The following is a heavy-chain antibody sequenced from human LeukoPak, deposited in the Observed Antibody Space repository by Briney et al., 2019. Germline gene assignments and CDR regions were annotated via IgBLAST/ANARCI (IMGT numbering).Heavy chain of an antibody. CDR1: GYTFTSYG. J-gene: IGHJ4*02. CDR2: INPNSGGT. Sequence: RASVKVSCKASGYTFTSYGISWVRQAPGQGLEWMGWINPNSGGTNYAQKFQGRVTMTRDTSISTAYMELSRLRSDDTAVYYCARSGWELTVYDYWGQGTLVTVSS. CDR3: ARSGWELTVYDY. D-gene: IGHD1-26*01. V-gene: IGHV1-2*02.